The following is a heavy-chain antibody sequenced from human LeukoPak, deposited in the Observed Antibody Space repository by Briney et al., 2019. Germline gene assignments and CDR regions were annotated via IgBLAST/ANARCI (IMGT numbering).Heavy chain of an antibody. CDR3: ARGRRGATVTHHGMDV. D-gene: IGHD4-17*01. CDR2: INPNSGGT. V-gene: IGHV1-2*02. CDR1: GYTFTGYY. Sequence: ASVKVSCKASGYTFTGYYMHWVRQAPGQGLEWMGWINPNSGGTNYAQKFQGRVTMTRDTSISTAYMELSRLRSDDTAVYYCARGRRGATVTHHGMDVWGQGTTVTVSS. J-gene: IGHJ6*02.